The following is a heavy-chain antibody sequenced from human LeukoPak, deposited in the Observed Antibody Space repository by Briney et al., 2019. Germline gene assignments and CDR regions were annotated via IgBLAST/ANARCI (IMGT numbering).Heavy chain of an antibody. CDR1: GYSISSGRY. D-gene: IGHD2-2*01. Sequence: YPSETLSLTCAVSGYSISSGRYWGWIRQPPGKGLEWIGSVFHSGSTYYNSSLKSRVTISVDTSKNQFSLNLRSVTAADTAMYFCARSLSTAGIDYWGQGTLVTVSS. J-gene: IGHJ4*02. V-gene: IGHV4-38-2*01. CDR2: VFHSGST. CDR3: ARSLSTAGIDY.